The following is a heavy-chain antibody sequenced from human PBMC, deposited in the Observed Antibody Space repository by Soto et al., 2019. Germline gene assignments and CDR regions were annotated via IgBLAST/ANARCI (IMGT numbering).Heavy chain of an antibody. CDR1: GYTFTGYY. Sequence: ASVKVSCKASGYTFTGYYMHWVRQAPGQGLEWMGWINPNSGGTNYAQKFQGWVTMTRDTSISTAYMELSRLRSDDTAVYLCARDQVSGSGIDVWGQGTTATRSS. CDR3: ARDQVSGSGIDV. V-gene: IGHV1-2*04. J-gene: IGHJ6*02. CDR2: INPNSGGT. D-gene: IGHD1-26*01.